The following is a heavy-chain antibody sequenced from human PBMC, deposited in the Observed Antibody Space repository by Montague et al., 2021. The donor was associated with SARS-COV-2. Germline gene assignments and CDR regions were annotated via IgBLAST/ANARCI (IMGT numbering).Heavy chain of an antibody. CDR2: IRTTGHT. J-gene: IGHJ4*02. CDR3: ARFGSGTLEFDL. V-gene: IGHV4-61*02. D-gene: IGHD1-26*01. CDR1: GASISTGIYY. Sequence: TLSPTCTVSGASISTGIYYWSWIRQPAGKGLEWIGRIRTTGHTDYNSSLESRVFMSVDTSTNQLSLSLTSVTAADTAVYFCARFGSGTLEFDLWGQGTLVTVSA.